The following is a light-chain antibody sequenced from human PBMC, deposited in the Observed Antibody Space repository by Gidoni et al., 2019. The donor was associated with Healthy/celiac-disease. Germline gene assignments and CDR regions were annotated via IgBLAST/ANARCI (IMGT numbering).Light chain of an antibody. CDR1: QSVSSN. Sequence: EIVMTQSPATLSVSPGERATLSCRASQSVSSNLAWYQQKPGQAPRLLIYGASTRAPGIPARCSGSGAGTEFTLTISSLQSEDVAVYYCQQYNNWPVTFGQGTKLEIK. CDR2: GAS. CDR3: QQYNNWPVT. V-gene: IGKV3-15*01. J-gene: IGKJ2*01.